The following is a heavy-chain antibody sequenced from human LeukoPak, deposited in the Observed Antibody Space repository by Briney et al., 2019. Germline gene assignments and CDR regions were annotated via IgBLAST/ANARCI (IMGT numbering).Heavy chain of an antibody. Sequence: PSQTLSLTCAISGDSVSSNSAAWNWLRQSPSRGLEWLGRTYYRSKWYNDYAVSVKSRITINPDTSNYQFSLLLNSVTPEDPAVYYCARQYNGCFGYWGQGTLVTVSS. V-gene: IGHV6-1*01. J-gene: IGHJ4*02. CDR2: TYYRSKWYN. CDR1: GDSVSSNSAA. CDR3: ARQYNGCFGY. D-gene: IGHD2-15*01.